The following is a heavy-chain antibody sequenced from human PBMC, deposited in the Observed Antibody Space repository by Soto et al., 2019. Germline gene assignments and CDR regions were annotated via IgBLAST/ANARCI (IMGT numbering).Heavy chain of an antibody. J-gene: IGHJ5*02. D-gene: IGHD6-25*01. V-gene: IGHV4-59*01. Sequence: QVQLQESGPGLVKPSETLSLTCTVSGGSISSYYWSWIRQPPGKGLEWIGYIYYSGSTNYNPSLKSRVTISVATSKNQFSLTLSSVTAADTAVYYCARPHGGSSGWDNWFDPWGQGTLVTVSS. CDR2: IYYSGST. CDR3: ARPHGGSSGWDNWFDP. CDR1: GGSISSYY.